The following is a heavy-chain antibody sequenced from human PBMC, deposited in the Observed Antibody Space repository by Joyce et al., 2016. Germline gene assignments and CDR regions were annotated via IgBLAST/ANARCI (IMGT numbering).Heavy chain of an antibody. D-gene: IGHD3-3*01. Sequence: QLQLQESGPGLVKPSETLSLTCTVSGGSISSSSHYWGWIRQPPGKGLEWIGGIYYSESTYYNPSLKSRVTISVDTSKNQVSLKLSSVTAADTAVYYCASGLRFLEWTRFDPWGQGTLVTVSS. CDR2: IYYSEST. V-gene: IGHV4-39*07. J-gene: IGHJ5*02. CDR3: ASGLRFLEWTRFDP. CDR1: GGSISSSSHY.